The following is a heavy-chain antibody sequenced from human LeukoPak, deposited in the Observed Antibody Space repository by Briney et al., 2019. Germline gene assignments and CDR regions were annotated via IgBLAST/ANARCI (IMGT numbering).Heavy chain of an antibody. CDR3: ARTPWGLNYFDC. V-gene: IGHV4-31*03. CDR2: IYYSGST. Sequence: SETLSLTCTVSGGSISSGGYYWSWIRQHPGKGLEWIGYIYYSGSTYYNPSLKSRVTISVDTSKNQFSLKLSSVTAADTAVYYCARTPWGLNYFDCWGQGTLVTVSS. CDR1: GGSISSGGYY. D-gene: IGHD1-26*01. J-gene: IGHJ4*02.